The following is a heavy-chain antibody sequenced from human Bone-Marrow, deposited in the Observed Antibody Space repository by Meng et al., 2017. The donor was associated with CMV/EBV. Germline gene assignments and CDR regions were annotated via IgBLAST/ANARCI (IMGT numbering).Heavy chain of an antibody. Sequence: SETLSLTCTVSGGSISSSSYYWGWIRQPPGKGLEWIGSIYYSGSTYYNPSLKSRVTISVDTSKNQFSLKLSSVTAADTAVYYCASSMVVTPHWYFDLWGRGTLVTASS. J-gene: IGHJ2*01. CDR3: ASSMVVTPHWYFDL. D-gene: IGHD4-23*01. CDR2: IYYSGST. V-gene: IGHV4-39*01. CDR1: GGSISSSSYY.